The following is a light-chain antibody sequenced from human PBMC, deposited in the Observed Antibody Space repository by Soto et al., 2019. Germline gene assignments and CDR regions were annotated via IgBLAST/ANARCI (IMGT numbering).Light chain of an antibody. CDR2: GAS. J-gene: IGKJ1*01. CDR1: ESVSSRY. Sequence: LLLTKSPGTLSFTPVDSANRSFVASESVSSRYLAWYQQKPGQAPRLLIYGASSRATGIPDRFSGSGSGTDFTLTISRLEPEDFAVYYCQQYGSSGTFGQGTKVDIK. V-gene: IGKV3-20*01. CDR3: QQYGSSGT.